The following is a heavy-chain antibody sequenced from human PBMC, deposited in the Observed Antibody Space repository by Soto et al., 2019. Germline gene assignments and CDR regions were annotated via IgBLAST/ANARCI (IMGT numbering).Heavy chain of an antibody. V-gene: IGHV4-39*01. CDR2: IYYSGST. J-gene: IGHJ6*02. D-gene: IGHD4-17*01. Sequence: TVAGGNIISRSYHWSRKNKPPGKGLEWIGSIYYSGSTYYNPSLKSRVTISVDTSKNQFSLKLSSVTAADTAVYYCARHRATYGDYYYYGMDVWVQGTTVTVSS. CDR3: ARHRATYGDYYYYGMDV. CDR1: GGNIISRSYH.